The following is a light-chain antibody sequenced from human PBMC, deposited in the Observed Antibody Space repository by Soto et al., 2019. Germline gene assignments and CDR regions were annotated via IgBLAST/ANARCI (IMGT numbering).Light chain of an antibody. V-gene: IGLV2-14*03. CDR3: SSYTGSNTEV. Sequence: QSVLTQPASVSGSPGQSIAISCTGTSSDIGGYDFVSWYQQHPGKVPKLVIYDVNNRPSGVSDRFSGSKSGNTASLTISGLKAEDEAHYYCSSYTGSNTEVFGGGTKLTVL. CDR2: DVN. J-gene: IGLJ2*01. CDR1: SSDIGGYDF.